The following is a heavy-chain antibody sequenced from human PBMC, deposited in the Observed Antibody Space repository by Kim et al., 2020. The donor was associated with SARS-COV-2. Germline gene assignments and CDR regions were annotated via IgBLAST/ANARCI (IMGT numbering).Heavy chain of an antibody. J-gene: IGHJ6*02. D-gene: IGHD2-15*01. V-gene: IGHV3-48*02. CDR1: GFTFSSYS. CDR3: ARVGGGGSGYSGCGMDV. Sequence: GGSLRLSCAASGFTFSSYSMNWVRQAPGKGLEWVSYISSSSSTIYYADPVKGRFTISRDNAKNSLYLQMNSLRDEDTAVYYCARVGGGGSGYSGCGMDVWGQGTTVTVSS. CDR2: ISSSSSTI.